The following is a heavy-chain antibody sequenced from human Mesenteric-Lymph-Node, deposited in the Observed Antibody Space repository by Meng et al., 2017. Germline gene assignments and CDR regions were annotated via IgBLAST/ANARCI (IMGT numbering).Heavy chain of an antibody. Sequence: SETLSLTCTVSGGSISTYYWTWIRQPPGKGLEWIGYVYYSWTTNYNPSLESRLTISVDTSKNQFSLTLSSVTAADTAAYYCARGGAAWDFDNLGQGTLVTVSS. V-gene: IGHV4-59*01. D-gene: IGHD1-26*01. CDR2: VYYSWTT. CDR3: ARGGAAWDFDN. J-gene: IGHJ4*02. CDR1: GGSISTYY.